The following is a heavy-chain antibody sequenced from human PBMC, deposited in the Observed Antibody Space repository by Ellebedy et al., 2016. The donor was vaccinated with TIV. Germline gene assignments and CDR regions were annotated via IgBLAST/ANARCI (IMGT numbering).Heavy chain of an antibody. CDR3: ARGNYYGSGSYVTSWFDP. V-gene: IGHV1-2*02. Sequence: ASVKVSXKASRYTFTGYYMHWVRQAPGQGLEWMGWINPNSGGTNYAQKFQGRVTMTRDTSISTAYMELSRLRSDDTAVYYCARGNYYGSGSYVTSWFDPWGQGTLVTVSS. J-gene: IGHJ5*02. D-gene: IGHD3-10*01. CDR2: INPNSGGT. CDR1: RYTFTGYY.